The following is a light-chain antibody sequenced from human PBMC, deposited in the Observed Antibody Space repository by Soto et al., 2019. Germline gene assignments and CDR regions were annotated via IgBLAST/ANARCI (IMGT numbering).Light chain of an antibody. CDR1: SSDVGRYDY. V-gene: IGLV2-11*01. CDR3: CSFAGSYSNV. J-gene: IGLJ1*01. Sequence: QSVLTQPRSVSASPGQSVTISCTGTSSDVGRYDYVSWYQQHPGKAPKLIVYDVTERPSGVPDRFSGSKSGNTASLTISGLEAEDEADYSCCSFAGSYSNVFGTGAKVTGL. CDR2: DVT.